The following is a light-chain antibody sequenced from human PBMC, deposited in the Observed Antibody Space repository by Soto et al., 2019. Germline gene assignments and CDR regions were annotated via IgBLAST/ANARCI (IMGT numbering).Light chain of an antibody. V-gene: IGLV2-8*01. CDR1: SNDVGRFNY. J-gene: IGLJ1*01. CDR2: EVN. Sequence: QSVLPQAPSASGSPGQSVTISCAGTSNDVGRFNYVSWYQRHPGKAPKLIIYEVNKRPSGVPDRFSGSKSGNTASLTVSGLQAEDEADYFCSSFVHGTSYVFGTGTKVTVL. CDR3: SSFVHGTSYV.